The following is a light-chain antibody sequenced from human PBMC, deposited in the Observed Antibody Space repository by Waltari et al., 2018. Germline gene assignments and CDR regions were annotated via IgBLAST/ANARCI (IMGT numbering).Light chain of an antibody. V-gene: IGKV3-20*01. CDR2: GAS. CDR3: QQYGSSQGYT. CDR1: QSFSSKY. J-gene: IGKJ2*01. Sequence: EIVLTQSPGTLSLSPGERATVSCRASQSFSSKYLAWYQQKVGQAPRLVIYGASSRATGIPDRFSGSGSGTDFTLTINRLEPEDFAVYYCQQYGSSQGYTFGQGTKLEI.